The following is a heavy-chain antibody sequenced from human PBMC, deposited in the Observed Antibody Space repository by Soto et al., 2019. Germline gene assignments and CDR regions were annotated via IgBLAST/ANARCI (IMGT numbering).Heavy chain of an antibody. D-gene: IGHD7-27*01. CDR3: ARGGASMLGLNDAFDI. J-gene: IGHJ3*02. CDR1: GYTFTGYY. Sequence: ASVKVSCKASGYTFTGYYMHWVRQAPGQGLEWMGWINPNSGGTNYAQKFQGWVTMTRDTSISTAYMELSRLRSDDTAVYYCARGGASMLGLNDAFDIWGQGTMVTVSS. CDR2: INPNSGGT. V-gene: IGHV1-2*04.